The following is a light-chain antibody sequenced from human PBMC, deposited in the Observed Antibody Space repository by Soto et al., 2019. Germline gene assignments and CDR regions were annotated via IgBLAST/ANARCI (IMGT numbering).Light chain of an antibody. CDR1: QSVSSSY. Sequence: EVGVTQSPGTVSLSPGERATLSFRASQSVSSSYLAWYQQRPGQAPRLLIYGASSRATGIPDRFSGSGSGTDFSLTISGLEPEDFAVYYCQQYGSPPGTFGQGTKVDI. CDR2: GAS. V-gene: IGKV3-20*01. CDR3: QQYGSPPGT. J-gene: IGKJ1*01.